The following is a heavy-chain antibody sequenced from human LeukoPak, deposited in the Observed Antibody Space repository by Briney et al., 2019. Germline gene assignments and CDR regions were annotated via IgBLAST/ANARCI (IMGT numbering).Heavy chain of an antibody. CDR2: IRSKANNYAT. Sequence: PGGSLRLSCAASGFTFSGSAMHWVRQASGKGLEWVGRIRSKANNYATAYAASVKGRFTISRDDSKNTAYLQMSTLKTEDTAVYYCTRHYDFRSGPDPAWGQGTLVTVSS. CDR1: GFTFSGSA. D-gene: IGHD3-3*01. J-gene: IGHJ5*02. CDR3: TRHYDFRSGPDPA. V-gene: IGHV3-73*01.